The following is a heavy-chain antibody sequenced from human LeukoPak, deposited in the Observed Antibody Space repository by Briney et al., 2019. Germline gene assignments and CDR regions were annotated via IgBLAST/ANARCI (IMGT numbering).Heavy chain of an antibody. CDR3: AGEYESDY. V-gene: IGHV3-21*01. CDR2: ISTSGSYI. D-gene: IGHD3-3*01. CDR1: GFTFSSYS. Sequence: GGSLRLSCAASGFTFSSYSMNWVRQAPGQGLEWVSSISTSGSYIYYADSVKGRFTISRDNAKNSLYLQMDSLRAEDTAVYYCAGEYESDYWGQGTLVTVSS. J-gene: IGHJ4*02.